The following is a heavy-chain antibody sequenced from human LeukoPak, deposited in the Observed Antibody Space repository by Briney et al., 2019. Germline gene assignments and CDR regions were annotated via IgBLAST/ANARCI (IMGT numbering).Heavy chain of an antibody. CDR1: GFTFTSNG. CDR2: IRYDGSNK. V-gene: IGHV3-30*02. Sequence: GGSLRLSCAASGFTFTSNGIHWVRQAPGKGLEWVAFIRYDGSNKYYADSVKGRFTISRDNSKNTLYLQMSSLRAEDTAVYYCAKDRGPPYDFWSGYSDYWGQGTLVTVSS. D-gene: IGHD3-3*01. CDR3: AKDRGPPYDFWSGYSDY. J-gene: IGHJ4*02.